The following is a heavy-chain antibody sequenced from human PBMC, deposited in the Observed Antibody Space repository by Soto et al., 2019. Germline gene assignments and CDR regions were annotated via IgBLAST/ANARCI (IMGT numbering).Heavy chain of an antibody. CDR2: IYYSGST. CDR1: GGSISSSSYY. J-gene: IGHJ3*02. V-gene: IGHV4-39*01. CDR3: ARQHIVVVPAADI. Sequence: QLQLQESGPGLVKPSETLSLTCTVSGGSISSSSYYWGWIRQPPGKGLEWIGSIYYSGSTYYNPSLKSRVTISVDTSKNQFSLKLSSVTAADTAVYYCARQHIVVVPAADIWGQGTMVTVSS. D-gene: IGHD2-2*01.